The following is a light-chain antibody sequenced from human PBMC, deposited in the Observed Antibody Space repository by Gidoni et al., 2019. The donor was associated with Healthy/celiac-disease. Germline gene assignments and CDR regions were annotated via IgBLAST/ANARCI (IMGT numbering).Light chain of an antibody. V-gene: IGKV3-15*01. J-gene: IGKJ4*01. Sequence: EILMTQSPATLSVSPGERATLSCRASQSVSSNLAWYQQKPGQAPRLLIYGASTRATGIPARCSSGRSGAEFTLTISSLQSEDFAVYYCQQYNNWPPLTFGGGTKVEIK. CDR2: GAS. CDR1: QSVSSN. CDR3: QQYNNWPPLT.